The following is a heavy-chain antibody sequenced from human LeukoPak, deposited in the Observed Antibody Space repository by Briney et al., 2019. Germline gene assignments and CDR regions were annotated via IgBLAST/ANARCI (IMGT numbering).Heavy chain of an antibody. J-gene: IGHJ4*02. CDR3: ARGGIQLWVDY. CDR1: GYTFTGNY. Sequence: ASVKVSCKASGYTFTGNYMHWVRQAPGQGLEWMGWINPKSGGTTYAQKFQGRVTMTSDTSISTANMELRRLRSDDTAVYYCARGGIQLWVDYWGQGTLVTVSS. V-gene: IGHV1-2*02. D-gene: IGHD5-18*01. CDR2: INPKSGGT.